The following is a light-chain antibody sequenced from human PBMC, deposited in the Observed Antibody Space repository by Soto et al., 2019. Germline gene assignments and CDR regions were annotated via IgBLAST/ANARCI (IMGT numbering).Light chain of an antibody. CDR2: LAS. V-gene: IGKV1-39*01. CDR1: QSISKY. Sequence: DIQMTQSPSSLSASVGDSLTTTCPASQSISKYLNWYQQKPGNAPNLLISLASGVQSGVPSRFSASGSGTDFTLTISSLQPEDFATYYCQQFRSFPITFGQGTRLEIK. CDR3: QQFRSFPIT. J-gene: IGKJ5*01.